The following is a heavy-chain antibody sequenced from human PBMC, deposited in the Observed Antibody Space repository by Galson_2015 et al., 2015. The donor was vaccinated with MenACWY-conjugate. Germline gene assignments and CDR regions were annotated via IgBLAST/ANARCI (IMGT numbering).Heavy chain of an antibody. CDR3: ARGVNLASMAGY. J-gene: IGHJ4*02. Sequence: TLSLTCTVSGGSLPSYYWSWIRQPPGKGLEWTGYMYYSGSANYNPSLKSRVTISVDTSKNQFSLTMTSVTAADTAVYYCARGVNLASMAGYWGQGTLVTVSS. CDR1: GGSLPSYY. CDR2: MYYSGSA. V-gene: IGHV4-59*01. D-gene: IGHD3-3*02.